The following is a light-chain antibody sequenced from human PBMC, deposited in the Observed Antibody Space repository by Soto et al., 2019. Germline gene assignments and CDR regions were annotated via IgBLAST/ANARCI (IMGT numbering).Light chain of an antibody. Sequence: QSALTQPASVSGSPGQSITISCTGTSSDIGGYNYVSWYQQHPGKAPKLMIYEVSNRPSGVSYRFSGSKSGNTASLTISGLQAEDEADYYCSSFTNTNSRVFGGGTKVTVL. CDR1: SSDIGGYNY. CDR3: SSFTNTNSRV. V-gene: IGLV2-14*01. J-gene: IGLJ3*02. CDR2: EVS.